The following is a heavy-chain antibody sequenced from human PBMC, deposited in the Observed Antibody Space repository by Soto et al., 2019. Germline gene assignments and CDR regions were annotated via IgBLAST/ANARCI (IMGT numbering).Heavy chain of an antibody. Sequence: QVQLGQSGAEVKKPGSSVKVSCKASGGTFNTYIITWVRQAPGQGLEWMGGIIPSFGTANYAPKFRGRVTITADDSTTTVYMEVISLRSEDTAVYFCATVETPGGGPPASPTPQAFVVWGQGTEVTVSS. CDR2: IIPSFGTA. CDR3: ATVETPGGGPPASPTPQAFVV. CDR1: GGTFNTYI. D-gene: IGHD2-21*02. V-gene: IGHV1-69*01. J-gene: IGHJ3*01.